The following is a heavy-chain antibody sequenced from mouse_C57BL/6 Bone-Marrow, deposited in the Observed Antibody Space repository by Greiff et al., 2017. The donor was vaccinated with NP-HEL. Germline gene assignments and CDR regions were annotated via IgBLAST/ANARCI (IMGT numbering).Heavy chain of an antibody. CDR1: GYAFSSSW. J-gene: IGHJ2*01. V-gene: IGHV1-82*01. CDR3: ARGVITTVVAPFDY. D-gene: IGHD1-1*01. CDR2: IYPGDGDT. Sequence: VQLRQSGPELVKPGASVKISCKASGYAFSSSWMNWVKQRPGKGLEWIGRIYPGDGDTNYNGKFKGKATLTADKSSSTAYMQLSSLTSEDSAVYFCARGVITTVVAPFDYWGQGTTLTVSS.